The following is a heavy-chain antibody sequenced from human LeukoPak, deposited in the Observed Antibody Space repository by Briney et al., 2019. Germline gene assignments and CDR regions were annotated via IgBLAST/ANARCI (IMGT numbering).Heavy chain of an antibody. CDR2: IYPGDSDT. V-gene: IGHV5-51*01. J-gene: IGHJ4*02. CDR3: ARRGPSSDSSGFYYGGLDY. CDR1: GYSFTNFW. Sequence: GESLKISCKGSGYSFTNFWIGWVRQMPGKGLEWMGIIYPGDSDTRYCPSFQGQVTISADKSIRTAYLQWSSLKASDTAIYYCARRGPSSDSSGFYYGGLDYWGQGTLVTVSS. D-gene: IGHD3-22*01.